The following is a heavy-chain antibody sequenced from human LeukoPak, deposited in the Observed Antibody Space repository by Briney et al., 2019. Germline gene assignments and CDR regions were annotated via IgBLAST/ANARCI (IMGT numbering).Heavy chain of an antibody. D-gene: IGHD2-2*01. V-gene: IGHV1-8*01. Sequence: ASVKVSCKASGYTFTRYDINWVRQGTGQGLEWMGWMNPKSGNTGNAQKFQGRVTMTRDTSISTAYMELSSLRSEDTAVYYCARDLRVACSSTSCPLGAFDIWGQGTMVTVSS. CDR1: GYTFTRYD. CDR2: MNPKSGNT. J-gene: IGHJ3*02. CDR3: ARDLRVACSSTSCPLGAFDI.